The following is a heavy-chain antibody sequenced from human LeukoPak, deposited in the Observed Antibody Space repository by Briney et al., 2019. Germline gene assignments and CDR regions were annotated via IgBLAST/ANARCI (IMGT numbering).Heavy chain of an antibody. J-gene: IGHJ5*02. CDR1: GGSISSYY. CDR3: ARRVGFGEYHPNWFDP. D-gene: IGHD3-10*01. CDR2: IYYSGST. V-gene: IGHV4-59*12. Sequence: SETLSLTCTVSGGSISSYYWSWIRQPPGKGLEWIGYIYYSGSTNYNPSLKSRVTISVDTSKNQFSLKLSSVTAADTAVYYCARRVGFGEYHPNWFDPRGQGTLVTVSS.